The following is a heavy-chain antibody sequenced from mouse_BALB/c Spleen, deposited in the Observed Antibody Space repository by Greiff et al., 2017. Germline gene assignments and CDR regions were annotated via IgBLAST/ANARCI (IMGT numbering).Heavy chain of an antibody. CDR2: IDPENGDT. Sequence: EVQLQQSGAELVRSGASVKLSCTASGFNIKDYYMHWVKQRPEQGLEWIGWIDPENGDTEYAPKFQGKATMTADTSSNTAYLQLSSLTSEDTAVYYCNAASFAYWGQGTLVTVSA. J-gene: IGHJ3*01. CDR3: NAASFAY. CDR1: GFNIKDYY. D-gene: IGHD6-2*01. V-gene: IGHV14-4*02.